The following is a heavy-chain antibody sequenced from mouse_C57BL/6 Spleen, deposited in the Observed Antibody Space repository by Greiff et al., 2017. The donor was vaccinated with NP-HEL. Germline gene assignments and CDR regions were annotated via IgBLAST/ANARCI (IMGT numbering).Heavy chain of an antibody. CDR2: ISSGSSTI. CDR1: GFTFSDYG. CDR3: AGRGKLGRDYAMDY. J-gene: IGHJ4*01. D-gene: IGHD4-1*01. Sequence: EVQLVESGGGLVKPGGSLKLSCAASGFTFSDYGMHWVRQAPEKGLEWVAYISSGSSTIYYADTVKGRFTISRDNAKNTLFLQMTSLRSEDTAMYYCAGRGKLGRDYAMDYWGQGTSVTVSS. V-gene: IGHV5-17*01.